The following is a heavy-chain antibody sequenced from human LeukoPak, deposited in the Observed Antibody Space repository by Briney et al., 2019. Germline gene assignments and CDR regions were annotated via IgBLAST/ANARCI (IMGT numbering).Heavy chain of an antibody. CDR1: EFTFNNYA. J-gene: IGHJ6*03. Sequence: GGSLRLSCAASEFTFNNYAMSWFRQAPGKGLEWVSVISASGGSTHYADSVKGRFTISRDNSKNTLYLQVNSLRPEDTAIYYCARSNDFWSGPLRNYYYYMDVWGKGTTVTVSS. V-gene: IGHV3-23*01. CDR2: ISASGGST. CDR3: ARSNDFWSGPLRNYYYYMDV. D-gene: IGHD3-3*01.